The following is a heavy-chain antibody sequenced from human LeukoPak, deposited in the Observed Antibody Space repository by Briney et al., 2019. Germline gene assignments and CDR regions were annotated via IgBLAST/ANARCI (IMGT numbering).Heavy chain of an antibody. Sequence: GGSLRLSCAASGFTFSSYSMNWVRQAPGKGLEWVSSISSSSSYIYSADSVKGRFTISRDNAKNSLYLQMNSLRAEDTAVYYCARDPDSSGYYYFDYWGHGTLVTVSS. CDR3: ARDPDSSGYYYFDY. D-gene: IGHD3-22*01. CDR1: GFTFSSYS. J-gene: IGHJ4*01. CDR2: ISSSSSYI. V-gene: IGHV3-21*01.